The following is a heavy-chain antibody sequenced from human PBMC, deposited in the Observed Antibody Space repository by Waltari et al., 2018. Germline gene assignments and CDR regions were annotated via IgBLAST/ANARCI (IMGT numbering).Heavy chain of an antibody. Sequence: EVRLVESGGGLVKPGGSLRLACAASGFTFSSDGRNWVRQAPGNGLEWVSSISSLSKYTYYADSVKGRFTISRDNAKNSLYLQMNSLRAEDTAVYFCARDGISSTQSGYFDYWGQGVLVTVSS. D-gene: IGHD6-13*01. CDR1: GFTFSSDG. CDR3: ARDGISSTQSGYFDY. CDR2: ISSLSKYT. V-gene: IGHV3-21*01. J-gene: IGHJ4*02.